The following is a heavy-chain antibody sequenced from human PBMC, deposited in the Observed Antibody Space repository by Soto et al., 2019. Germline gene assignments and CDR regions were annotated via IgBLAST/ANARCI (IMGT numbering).Heavy chain of an antibody. CDR1: VFTFSSYW. V-gene: IGHV3-74*01. D-gene: IGHD5-12*01. J-gene: IGHJ6*02. CDR3: ARDLGVAPTKWLTYYYYGMDV. Sequence: VGSLRLSCASSVFTFSSYWMHWVRQSPGKWLVWVSRINSDGSSTSYADSVKGRFTISRDNAKNTLYLQMNSLRAEDTAVYYCARDLGVAPTKWLTYYYYGMDVWGQGTTVTVSS. CDR2: INSDGSST.